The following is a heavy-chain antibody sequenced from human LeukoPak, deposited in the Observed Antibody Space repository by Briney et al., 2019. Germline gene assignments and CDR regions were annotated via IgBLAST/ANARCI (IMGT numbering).Heavy chain of an antibody. CDR2: INHSGST. CDR3: ARAEYYYDSSGYFGYYFDY. J-gene: IGHJ4*02. D-gene: IGHD3-22*01. Sequence: PSETLSLTCAVYGGSFSGYYWSWIRQPPGKGLEWIGEINHSGSTNYNPSLKSRVTISVDTSKNQFSLKLSSVTAADTAVYYCARAEYYYDSSGYFGYYFDYWGQGTLVTVSS. V-gene: IGHV4-34*01. CDR1: GGSFSGYY.